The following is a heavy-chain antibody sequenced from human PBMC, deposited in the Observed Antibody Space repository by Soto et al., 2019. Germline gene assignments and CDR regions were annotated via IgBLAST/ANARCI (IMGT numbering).Heavy chain of an antibody. CDR1: GFTFSSYG. Sequence: GGSLRLSCAASGFTFSSYGMHWVRQAPGKGLEWVAVIWYDGSNKYYADSVKGRFTISRDNSKNTLYLQMNSLRAEDTAVYYCARDFSYSSSWFYYYYYGMDVWGQGTTVTVS. CDR2: IWYDGSNK. D-gene: IGHD6-13*01. V-gene: IGHV3-33*01. CDR3: ARDFSYSSSWFYYYYYGMDV. J-gene: IGHJ6*02.